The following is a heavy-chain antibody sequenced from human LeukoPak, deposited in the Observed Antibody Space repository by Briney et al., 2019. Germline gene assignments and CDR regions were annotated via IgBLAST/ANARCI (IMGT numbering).Heavy chain of an antibody. CDR3: ARQIADSSGSIDY. CDR2: IYPGDSYT. V-gene: IGHV5-51*01. CDR1: GSTFASYW. D-gene: IGHD6-19*01. Sequence: GESLKISCQGSGSTFASYWIAWVRQLPGNGLEWMGIIYPGDSYTRYSPSFQGQVTISADQSISTAYLQWSSLKASDTAMYYCARQIADSSGSIDYWGQGTLVTVSS. J-gene: IGHJ4*02.